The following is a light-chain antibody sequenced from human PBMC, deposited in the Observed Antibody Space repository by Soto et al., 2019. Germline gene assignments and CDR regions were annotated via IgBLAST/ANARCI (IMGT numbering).Light chain of an antibody. J-gene: IGLJ2*01. V-gene: IGLV2-14*03. Sequence: QSVLTQPASVSGSPGQSITISCTGTSSDVGGYNFVSWYQHHPAKAPKLMIYDVSNRPSVVSNRFSGSKSGNTASLTISGLQAEDEAHYYCSSFTSSDTLVVFGGGTKLTVL. CDR1: SSDVGGYNF. CDR2: DVS. CDR3: SSFTSSDTLVV.